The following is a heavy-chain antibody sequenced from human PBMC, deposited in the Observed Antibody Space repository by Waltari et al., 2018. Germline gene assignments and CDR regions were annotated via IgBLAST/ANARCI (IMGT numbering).Heavy chain of an antibody. D-gene: IGHD3-10*01. CDR2: IYHSGST. CDR1: GYSISSGYY. J-gene: IGHJ5*02. Sequence: QVQLQESGPGLVKPSETLSLTCAVSGYSISSGYYWGWIRQPPGKGLEWIGSIYHSGSTYYNPSLKSRVTISVDTSKNQFSLKLSSVTAADTAVYYCAIAPYYYGSGSYTWFDPWGQGTLVTVSS. CDR3: AIAPYYYGSGSYTWFDP. V-gene: IGHV4-38-2*01.